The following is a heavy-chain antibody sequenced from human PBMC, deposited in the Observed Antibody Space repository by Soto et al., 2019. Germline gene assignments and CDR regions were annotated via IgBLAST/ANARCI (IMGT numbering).Heavy chain of an antibody. V-gene: IGHV3-23*01. J-gene: IGHJ4*02. CDR2: ISGSGDSA. D-gene: IGHD6-19*01. Sequence: VQLLESGGGLVQPGGSLRLSCTASGFPFSHYAMNWVRQGPGTRLEWVADISGSGDSARYADSVRGRFTISRDNSRDTLYLQMTSLRVDDTSVYYCCKERRGSGWSVCNFWGQGALVTVSS. CDR1: GFPFSHYA. CDR3: CKERRGSGWSVCNF.